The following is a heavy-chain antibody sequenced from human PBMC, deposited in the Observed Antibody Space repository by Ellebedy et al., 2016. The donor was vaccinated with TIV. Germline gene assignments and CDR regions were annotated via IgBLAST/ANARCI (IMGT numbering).Heavy chain of an antibody. V-gene: IGHV3-53*01. CDR3: ARRITGTYGDDALDI. Sequence: GGSLRLSCAASGFTVSYTYMSWVRQAPGKGLEWVSVIHTGGDTYYADSVKGRFTISRDSSKNTLYLQMNSLRAEETAVYYCARRITGTYGDDALDIWGQGTMVTVSS. D-gene: IGHD1-20*01. CDR1: GFTVSYTY. J-gene: IGHJ3*02. CDR2: IHTGGDT.